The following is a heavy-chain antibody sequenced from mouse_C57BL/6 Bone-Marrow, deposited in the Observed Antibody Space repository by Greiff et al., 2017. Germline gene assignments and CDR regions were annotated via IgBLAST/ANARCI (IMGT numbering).Heavy chain of an antibody. V-gene: IGHV1-15*01. CDR2: IDPETGGT. CDR1: GYTFTDYE. Sequence: QVQLQQPGTELVRPGASVTLSCKASGYTFTDYEMHWVKQTPVHGLEWIGAIDPETGGTAYNQKFKGKAILTADKSSSTAYMERRSLTSEDSAVYYCTRDHYGSSYWGQGTTLTVSS. D-gene: IGHD1-1*01. J-gene: IGHJ2*01. CDR3: TRDHYGSSY.